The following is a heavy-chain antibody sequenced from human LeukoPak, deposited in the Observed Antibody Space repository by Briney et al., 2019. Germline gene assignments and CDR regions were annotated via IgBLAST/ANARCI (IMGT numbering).Heavy chain of an antibody. CDR3: AREKAVAGTAKYFQH. V-gene: IGHV3-30*04. J-gene: IGHJ1*01. CDR2: ISYDGSNK. Sequence: GGSLRLSCAASGFTFSNYAMHWVRQAPGKGLGWVALISYDGSNKDYADSVKGRFTISRDNSKNTLYLQMNSLRSEDTAVYYCAREKAVAGTAKYFQHWGQGTLVTVSS. CDR1: GFTFSNYA. D-gene: IGHD6-19*01.